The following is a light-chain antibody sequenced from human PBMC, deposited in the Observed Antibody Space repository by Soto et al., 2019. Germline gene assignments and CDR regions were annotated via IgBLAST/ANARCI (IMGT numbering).Light chain of an antibody. CDR3: QKYKSAPGT. V-gene: IGKV1-27*01. CDR1: QRISNC. J-gene: IGKJ1*01. Sequence: DIQMTRSPGSMSAFAGDRATXSCRASQRISNCLAWYQQKPGKVNKLLIYAASRGDWGVTYRLSGRGSGTDFTLTISSLQPEDVATYYCQKYKSAPGTVGQGTNLDIK. CDR2: AAS.